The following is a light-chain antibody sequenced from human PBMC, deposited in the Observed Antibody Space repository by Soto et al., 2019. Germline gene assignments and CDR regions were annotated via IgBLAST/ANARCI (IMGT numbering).Light chain of an antibody. Sequence: DIVMTQSPDSLAVSLGERATINCKSSQSVLYSSNNKNYLAWYQQKPGQPPKLLISWASTRESGVPDRFSGSGSGTDFTLTITSLQAEDVAVYYCQQYFSIPITFGQGTRLEI. CDR2: WAS. V-gene: IGKV4-1*01. J-gene: IGKJ5*01. CDR1: QSVLYSSNNKNY. CDR3: QQYFSIPIT.